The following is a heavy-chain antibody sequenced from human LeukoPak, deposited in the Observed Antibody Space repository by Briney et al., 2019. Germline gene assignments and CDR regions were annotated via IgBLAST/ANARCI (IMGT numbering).Heavy chain of an antibody. D-gene: IGHD2-2*01. J-gene: IGHJ6*03. Sequence: SVKVSCKASGGTFSSYTISWVRQAPGQGLEWMGRIIPILGIANYAQKFQGRVRITADKSTSTAYMELSSLRSEDTAVYYCARAGGYCSSTSCSHSSYYYYYMDVWGKGTTVTVSS. V-gene: IGHV1-69*02. CDR3: ARAGGYCSSTSCSHSSYYYYYMDV. CDR1: GGTFSSYT. CDR2: IIPILGIA.